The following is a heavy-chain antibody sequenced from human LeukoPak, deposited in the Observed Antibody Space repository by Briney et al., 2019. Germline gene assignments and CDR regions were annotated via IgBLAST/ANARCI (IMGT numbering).Heavy chain of an antibody. Sequence: PGGSLRLSCAASGFTFSSYGMHWVRQAPGKGLEWVAVISYDGSNKYYADSVKGRFTISRDNSKNTLYLQMNSLRAEDTAVYYCARDWFFGGLNTVTTGGNAFDIWGQGTMVTVSS. CDR2: ISYDGSNK. CDR1: GFTFSSYG. CDR3: ARDWFFGGLNTVTTGGNAFDI. V-gene: IGHV3-30*03. D-gene: IGHD4-17*01. J-gene: IGHJ3*02.